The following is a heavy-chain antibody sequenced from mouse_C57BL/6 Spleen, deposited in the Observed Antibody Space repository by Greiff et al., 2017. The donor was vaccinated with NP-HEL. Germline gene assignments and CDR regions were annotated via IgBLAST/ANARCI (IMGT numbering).Heavy chain of an antibody. CDR2: IYPYNGVS. CDR3: ARGGPHWYFYV. J-gene: IGHJ1*03. Sequence: EVKLMESGPELVKPGASVKISCKASGYSFTGYYMHWVKQSHGNILDWIGYIYPYNGVSSYNQKFKGKATLTVDKSSSTAYLELRSLTSEDSAVYYCARGGPHWYFYVWGTGTTVTVSS. V-gene: IGHV1-31*01. CDR1: GYSFTGYY. D-gene: IGHD3-3*01.